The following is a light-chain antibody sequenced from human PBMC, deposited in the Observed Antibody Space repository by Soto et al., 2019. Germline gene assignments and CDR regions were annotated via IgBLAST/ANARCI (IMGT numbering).Light chain of an antibody. Sequence: IQMTQSHSPLSASVGDRVPITCRASQSISSWLAWYQQKPGKAPKLLIYGASSLGSGVPSRFSGSGSGTEFTLTIGGLQPDDFATYYCQHYNAFPWPFGQGTKVDI. J-gene: IGKJ1*01. CDR1: QSISSW. CDR2: GAS. CDR3: QHYNAFPWP. V-gene: IGKV1-5*01.